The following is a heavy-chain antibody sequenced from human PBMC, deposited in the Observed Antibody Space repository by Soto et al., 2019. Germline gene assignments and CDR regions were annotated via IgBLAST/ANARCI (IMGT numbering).Heavy chain of an antibody. CDR3: ATAPNTWIQLWTYYFDY. Sequence: QVQLQESGPGLVKPSQTLSLTCTVSGGSISSGDYYWSWIRQPPGKGLEWIGYIYYSGSAFYNPSLESRITISVDTSKNQFSLKLSSVTAADTAVYYCATAPNTWIQLWTYYFDYWGQGTLVTVSS. D-gene: IGHD5-18*01. CDR1: GGSISSGDYY. CDR2: IYYSGSA. V-gene: IGHV4-30-4*01. J-gene: IGHJ4*02.